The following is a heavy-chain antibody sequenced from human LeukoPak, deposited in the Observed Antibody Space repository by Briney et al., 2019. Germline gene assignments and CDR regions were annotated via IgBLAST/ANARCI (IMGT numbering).Heavy chain of an antibody. Sequence: NPSETLSLTCTVSGGSISTSSYYWSWIRQPPGKGLEWIGYIYYSGSTNYNPSLKSRVTISVDTSKTHFSLRLNSVTAADTAVYYCAWGRQLNFFDLWGQGTLVTVSS. CDR1: GGSISTSSYY. V-gene: IGHV4-61*03. J-gene: IGHJ4*02. CDR2: IYYSGST. CDR3: AWGRQLNFFDL. D-gene: IGHD2-2*01.